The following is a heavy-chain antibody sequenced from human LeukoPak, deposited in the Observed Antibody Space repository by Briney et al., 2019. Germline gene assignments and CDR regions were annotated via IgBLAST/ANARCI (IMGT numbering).Heavy chain of an antibody. D-gene: IGHD3-10*02. V-gene: IGHV3-30*02. J-gene: IGHJ6*04. CDR2: IRYDGSKK. Sequence: GGSLRLSCAASGFTFRSYGMHWVRQAPGKGLEWVTFIRYDGSKKYYADSVKGRFTISRDNSKNTLYLQMNSLRAEDTAVYYCAELGITMIGGVWGKGTTVTISS. CDR1: GFTFRSYG. CDR3: AELGITMIGGV.